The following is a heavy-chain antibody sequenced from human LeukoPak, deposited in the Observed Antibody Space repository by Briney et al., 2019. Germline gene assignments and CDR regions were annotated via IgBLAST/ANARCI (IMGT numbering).Heavy chain of an antibody. J-gene: IGHJ4*02. D-gene: IGHD3-10*01. Sequence: ASVKVSCKASGYTFTSYGISWVRQAPGQGLEWMGWISAYNGNTNHAQKLQGRVTMTTDTSTSTAYMELRSLRSDDTAVYYCARVGVLWFGDRPFDYWGQGTLVTVSS. CDR1: GYTFTSYG. CDR3: ARVGVLWFGDRPFDY. CDR2: ISAYNGNT. V-gene: IGHV1-18*01.